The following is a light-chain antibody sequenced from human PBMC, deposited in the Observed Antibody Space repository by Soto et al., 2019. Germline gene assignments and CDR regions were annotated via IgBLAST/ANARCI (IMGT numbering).Light chain of an antibody. V-gene: IGKV1-5*03. CDR2: KAS. Sequence: DIQMTQSPSTLSASVGDTVTITCRASQSISRGLAWYQQKPGKAPKLLIYKASSLESGVPSRFNGSGSGTEFTLTITSLQPDAFANYYCQHYNSWTFGQGTKVEIK. J-gene: IGKJ1*01. CDR1: QSISRG. CDR3: QHYNSWT.